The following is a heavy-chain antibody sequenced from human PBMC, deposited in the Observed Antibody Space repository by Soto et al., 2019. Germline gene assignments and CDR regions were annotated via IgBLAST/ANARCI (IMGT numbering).Heavy chain of an antibody. V-gene: IGHV1-69*12. D-gene: IGHD4-4*01. Sequence: QVQLVQSGAEVKKPGSSVKVSCKASGGTFSSYAISWVRQAPGQGLEWMGGIIPIFGTANYAQKFQGRVXIXAXXATSTAYMELSSLRSEDTAVYYCARCLQPMPYFDYWGQGTLVTVSS. J-gene: IGHJ4*02. CDR2: IIPIFGTA. CDR1: GGTFSSYA. CDR3: ARCLQPMPYFDY.